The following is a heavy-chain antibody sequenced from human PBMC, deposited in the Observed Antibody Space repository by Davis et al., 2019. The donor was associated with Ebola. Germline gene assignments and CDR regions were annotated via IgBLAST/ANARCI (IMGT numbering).Heavy chain of an antibody. Sequence: SETLFLTCNVSGGSISSDFWTWIRQPPGKGLEWIGYVYYSGSTNYNPSLKSRVTISVDTSKNQFSLKMTSVTAADTAVYYCARERYSTGWYRGMDVWGQGTTVTVSS. CDR2: VYYSGST. D-gene: IGHD6-19*01. V-gene: IGHV4-59*01. CDR3: ARERYSTGWYRGMDV. J-gene: IGHJ6*02. CDR1: GGSISSDF.